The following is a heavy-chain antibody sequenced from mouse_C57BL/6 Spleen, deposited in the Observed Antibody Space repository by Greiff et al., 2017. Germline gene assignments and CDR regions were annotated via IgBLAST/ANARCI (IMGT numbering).Heavy chain of an antibody. CDR3: ARLDLYDAYAYWYYDV. Sequence: VQLQQSGPELVKPGASVKISCKASGYAFSSSWINWVKQRPGKGLEWIGRIYPGDGDTNYNGKFKGKATLTADKSSSTAYMQLSSLTSEDSAVYYCARLDLYDAYAYWYYDVWGTGTTVTVSS. J-gene: IGHJ1*03. CDR2: IYPGDGDT. V-gene: IGHV1-82*01. D-gene: IGHD2-3*01. CDR1: GYAFSSSW.